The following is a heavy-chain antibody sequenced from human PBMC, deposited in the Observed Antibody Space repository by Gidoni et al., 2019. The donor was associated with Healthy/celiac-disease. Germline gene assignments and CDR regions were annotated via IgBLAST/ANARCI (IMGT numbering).Heavy chain of an antibody. Sequence: QVQLVQSGAEVKKPGASVKVSCKAAGYTGTGYYMHWVRQAPGQGLEWMGWINPNSGGTNYAHKLQGRVTMTRDTSISTAYMELSRLRSDDTAVYYCARVTAMVSGGFDPWGQGTLVTVSS. CDR2: INPNSGGT. CDR1: GYTGTGYY. J-gene: IGHJ5*02. V-gene: IGHV1-2*07. CDR3: ARVTAMVSGGFDP. D-gene: IGHD5-18*01.